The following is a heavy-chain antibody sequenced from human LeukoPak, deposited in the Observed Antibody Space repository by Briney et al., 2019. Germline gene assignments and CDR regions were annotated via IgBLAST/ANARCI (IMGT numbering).Heavy chain of an antibody. CDR1: GYTFTSYD. CDR3: ARGPALQYSSSWYYYYYYYGMDV. CDR2: MNPNSGNT. V-gene: IGHV1-8*01. D-gene: IGHD6-13*01. Sequence: ASVKVSCKASGYTFTSYDINWVRQATGQGLEWMGWMNPNSGNTGYAQKFQGRVTMTRNTSISIAYMELSSLRSEDTAVYYCARGPALQYSSSWYYYYYYYGMDVWGQGTTVTVSS. J-gene: IGHJ6*02.